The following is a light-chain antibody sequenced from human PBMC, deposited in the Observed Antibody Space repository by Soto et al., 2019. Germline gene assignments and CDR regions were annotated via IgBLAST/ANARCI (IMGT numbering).Light chain of an antibody. CDR3: QQYVSSPWA. CDR1: HRVTNSF. CDR2: GAS. Sequence: EIVLAQSPGTMSLSPGERATLSCRASHRVTNSFLAWYQQKPGQAPRLLIYGASRRATGIPDRFTGSGSGTDFTLTISRLEPEDFAVYYCQQYVSSPWAFGQGTKVDIK. V-gene: IGKV3-20*01. J-gene: IGKJ1*01.